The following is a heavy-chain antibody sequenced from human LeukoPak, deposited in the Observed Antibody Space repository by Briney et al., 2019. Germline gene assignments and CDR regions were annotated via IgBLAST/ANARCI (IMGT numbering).Heavy chain of an antibody. Sequence: GGSLRLSCAASGFTFSSYWMSWVRQAPGKGLEWVANIKQDGSEKYYVDSVKGRFTISRDNAKNSLYLQMNSLRAEDTAVYYCARADYDILTGYYNPPYYFDYWGQGTLVTVSS. D-gene: IGHD3-9*01. CDR1: GFTFSSYW. J-gene: IGHJ4*02. CDR3: ARADYDILTGYYNPPYYFDY. CDR2: IKQDGSEK. V-gene: IGHV3-7*04.